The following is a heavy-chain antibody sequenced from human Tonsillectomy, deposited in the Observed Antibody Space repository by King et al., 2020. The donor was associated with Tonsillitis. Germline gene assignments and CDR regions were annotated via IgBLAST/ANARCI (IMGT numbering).Heavy chain of an antibody. D-gene: IGHD6-13*01. CDR3: ARGGCSWQYFYYGMDV. Sequence: QLQESGPGLVKPSETLSLTCTVSGGSISSYYWSWIRQPPGKGLEWIGYIYYSGSTNYNPSLKSRGTISVDTSKNQFSLKLSSVTAADTAVYYCARGGCSWQYFYYGMDVWGQGTTVTVSS. V-gene: IGHV4-59*01. J-gene: IGHJ6*02. CDR1: GGSISSYY. CDR2: IYYSGST.